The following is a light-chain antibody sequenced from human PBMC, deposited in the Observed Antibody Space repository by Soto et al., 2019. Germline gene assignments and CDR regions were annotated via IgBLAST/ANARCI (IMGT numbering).Light chain of an antibody. CDR1: QSISNY. Sequence: DIQMTQSPSSLSASVGDRVTITCRASQSISNYLNWYQQKPGKAPKLLIYLASSLQSGVPSRFSGSGSGTDFTLTISSLQPEDFATYYCQQTAKTPLTFGGGTKVDI. CDR2: LAS. CDR3: QQTAKTPLT. J-gene: IGKJ4*01. V-gene: IGKV1-39*01.